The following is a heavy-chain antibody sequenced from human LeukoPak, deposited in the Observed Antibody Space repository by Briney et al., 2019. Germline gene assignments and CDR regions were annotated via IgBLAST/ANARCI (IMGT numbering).Heavy chain of an antibody. V-gene: IGHV3-21*01. J-gene: IGHJ3*02. CDR3: ARNYLVAAGDAFDI. D-gene: IGHD2/OR15-2a*01. CDR2: ISSSSSYI. Sequence: GGSLRLSCAASGFTFSSYAMSWVRQAPGKGLEWVSSISSSSSYIYYADSVKGRFTISRDNAKNSLYLQMNSLRAEDTAVYYCARNYLVAAGDAFDIWGQGTMVTVSS. CDR1: GFTFSSYA.